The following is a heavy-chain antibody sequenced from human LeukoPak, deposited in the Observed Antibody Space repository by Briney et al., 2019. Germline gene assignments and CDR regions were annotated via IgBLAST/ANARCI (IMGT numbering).Heavy chain of an antibody. CDR3: AKEWAGLYSSGWLFDY. V-gene: IGHV3-23*01. CDR1: GFTLSSYG. CDR2: ISGSGGST. Sequence: PGGSLRLSCAASGFTLSSYGMSWVRQAPGKGLEWVSAISGSGGSTYYADSVKGRFTISRDNSKNTLYLQMNSLRAEDTAVYYCAKEWAGLYSSGWLFDYWGQGTLVTVSS. J-gene: IGHJ4*02. D-gene: IGHD6-19*01.